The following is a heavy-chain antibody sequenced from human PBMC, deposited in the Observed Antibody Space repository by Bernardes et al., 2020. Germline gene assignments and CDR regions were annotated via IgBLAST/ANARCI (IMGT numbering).Heavy chain of an antibody. J-gene: IGHJ5*02. CDR1: GYTFTSYF. CDR2: ITAYNVNT. Sequence: ASVKVSCKASGYTFTSYFISWVRQAPGQGLEWMGWITAYNVNTNYAQKIQGRVTMTTDTSTSTAYMELRSMRSDDTAVYYCERYGDCTNGVCYTNWFDPWGQGTLVTVSS. D-gene: IGHD2-8*01. V-gene: IGHV1-18*01. CDR3: ERYGDCTNGVCYTNWFDP.